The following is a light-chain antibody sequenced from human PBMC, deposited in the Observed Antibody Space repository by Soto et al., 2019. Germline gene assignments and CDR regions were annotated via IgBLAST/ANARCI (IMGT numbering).Light chain of an antibody. CDR2: GAS. CDR3: QQYGSSLFT. V-gene: IGKV3-20*01. CDR1: QSISDNY. Sequence: EIVLTQSPGTLSLSPGERATPSCRASQSISDNYLAWYQQKPGQAPRLLIYGASSRAADIPDRFSGSGSGTDFTLTISRLEPQDFAVYYCQQYGSSLFTFGPGTKVDIK. J-gene: IGKJ3*01.